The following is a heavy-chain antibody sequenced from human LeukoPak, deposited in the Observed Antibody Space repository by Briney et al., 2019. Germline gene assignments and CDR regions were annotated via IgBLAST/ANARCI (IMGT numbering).Heavy chain of an antibody. CDR2: IKSDGTYT. V-gene: IGHV3-74*01. J-gene: IGHJ5*02. D-gene: IGHD4-23*01. CDR3: ARDSARGCNPYH. CDR1: GFTFSNYW. Sequence: GGSLRLSCAASGFTFSNYWMHWVRQAPGKGLVWVSRIKSDGTYTRYADSVKGRFTISRDNAKNTLYLQMNSLRVEDTAVYFCARDSARGCNPYHWGQGTLGTVSS.